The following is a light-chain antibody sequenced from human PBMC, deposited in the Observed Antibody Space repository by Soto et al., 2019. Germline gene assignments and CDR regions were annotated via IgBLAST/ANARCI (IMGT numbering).Light chain of an antibody. CDR1: SSDVGGYNY. V-gene: IGLV2-14*03. CDR2: DVS. J-gene: IGLJ1*01. Sequence: QSALTQPASVSGSPGQSLTISCTGTSSDVGGYNYVSWYQHHPGKAPKLMIYDVSNRPSGVSNRFSGSKSGNTASLTISWLQPEDEADYYCSSYTTSNTRQIVFGTGTKVTVL. CDR3: SSYTTSNTRQIV.